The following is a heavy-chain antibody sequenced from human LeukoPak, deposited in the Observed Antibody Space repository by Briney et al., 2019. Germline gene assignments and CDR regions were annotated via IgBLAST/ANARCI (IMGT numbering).Heavy chain of an antibody. V-gene: IGHV1-58*02. CDR1: GFTFTSSA. CDR3: AADQTGVGYCDGDCYSY. Sequence: SVKVSCKASGFTFTSSAIQWVRQARGQRLERIGWIVVGSGNTNYAQKLQERVTITRDMSTSTAYMELSSLRSEDTAVYYCAADQTGVGYCDGDCYSYWGQGALVTVSS. D-gene: IGHD2-21*01. J-gene: IGHJ4*02. CDR2: IVVGSGNT.